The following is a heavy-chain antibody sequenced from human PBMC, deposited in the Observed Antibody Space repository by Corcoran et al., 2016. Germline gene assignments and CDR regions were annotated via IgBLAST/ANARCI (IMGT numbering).Heavy chain of an antibody. D-gene: IGHD2-15*01. V-gene: IGHV3-30*18. Sequence: QVQLVESGGGVVQPGRSLRLSCAASGFTFSSYGMHWVRQAPGKGLEWVAVISYDGSNKYYADSVKGRFTISRDNSKNTLYLQMNSLRAEDTAGYYCAKDRGGYCSGGSCSSLDYWGQGTLVTVSS. CDR1: GFTFSSYG. CDR2: ISYDGSNK. CDR3: AKDRGGYCSGGSCSSLDY. J-gene: IGHJ4*02.